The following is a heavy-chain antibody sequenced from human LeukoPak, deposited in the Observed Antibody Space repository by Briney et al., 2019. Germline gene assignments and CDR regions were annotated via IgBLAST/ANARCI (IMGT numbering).Heavy chain of an antibody. V-gene: IGHV3-66*01. J-gene: IGHJ4*02. D-gene: IGHD4-17*01. CDR3: ARGGDGDYAGLDY. CDR1: GFTVSRNY. Sequence: PGGSLRLSCAASGFTVSRNYMSWVRQAPGKGLEWVSLIYSGGTTYYADSVKGRFTISRDISKNTLYLQMNSLRVEDTAVYYCARGGDGDYAGLDYWGQGILVTVSS. CDR2: IYSGGTT.